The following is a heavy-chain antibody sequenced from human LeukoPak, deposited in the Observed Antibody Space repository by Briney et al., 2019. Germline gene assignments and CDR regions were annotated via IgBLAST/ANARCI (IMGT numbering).Heavy chain of an antibody. J-gene: IGHJ4*02. Sequence: SGPGLVKPSETLSLTCTVSGGSISTSTYYWGWIRQPPGKGLEWIGSIDYSGSTNYNPSLKSRVTMSVDTSKNQFSLKLSSVTAADTAVYYCARDFEYSSSSGLADWGQGTLVTVSS. D-gene: IGHD6-6*01. CDR3: ARDFEYSSSSGLAD. CDR1: GGSISTSTYY. CDR2: IDYSGST. V-gene: IGHV4-39*07.